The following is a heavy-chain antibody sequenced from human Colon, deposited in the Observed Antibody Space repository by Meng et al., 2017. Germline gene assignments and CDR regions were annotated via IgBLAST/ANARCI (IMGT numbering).Heavy chain of an antibody. CDR3: ARDRQPDMVTFGEIDY. V-gene: IGHV1-18*01. D-gene: IGHD3-16*01. J-gene: IGHJ4*02. Sequence: QVQLVQSGAEVKKPGASVKVSCKASGYTFTRYGINWVRQAPGHGLEWMGWISAYTGDTNYAQKLQGKFTMTTDTSTSTAYMELRSLTSDDTAMYYCARDRQPDMVTFGEIDYWGQGTLVTVSS. CDR1: GYTFTRYG. CDR2: ISAYTGDT.